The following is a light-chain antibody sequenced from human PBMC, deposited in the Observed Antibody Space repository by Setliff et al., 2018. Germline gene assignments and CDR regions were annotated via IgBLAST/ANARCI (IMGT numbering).Light chain of an antibody. V-gene: IGLV2-14*03. J-gene: IGLJ1*01. Sequence: QFVLTQPASVSGSPGQSITISCTGTDSDVGGFNLVSWYQQHPGKAPKFMIYDVSNRPSGVSNRFSGSKSGNTASLTISGLQAEDEADYYCSSYSSSNIPFVFGTGTKVTVL. CDR3: SSYSSSNIPFV. CDR2: DVS. CDR1: DSDVGGFNL.